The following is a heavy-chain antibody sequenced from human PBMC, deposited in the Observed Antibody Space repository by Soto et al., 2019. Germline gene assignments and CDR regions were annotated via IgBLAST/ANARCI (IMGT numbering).Heavy chain of an antibody. Sequence: EVLLVESGGGRVKPGECLRLSCAASGFTFTTYTMTWVRQAPGKGLEWVSVISSRSGSSKYYADSVKGRFTISRDNANNSLYLKMHRLSAADTATYSCAGKGVSDLDYWGQGTMVTVSS. J-gene: IGHJ4*02. V-gene: IGHV3-21*03. CDR3: AGKGVSDLDY. CDR1: GFTFTTYT. CDR2: ISSRSGSSK. D-gene: IGHD2-8*01.